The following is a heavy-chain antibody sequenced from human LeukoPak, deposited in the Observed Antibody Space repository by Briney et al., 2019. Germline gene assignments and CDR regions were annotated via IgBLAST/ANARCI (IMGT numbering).Heavy chain of an antibody. J-gene: IGHJ4*02. Sequence: GGSLRLSCAASGFTFSDYYMSWIRQAPGKGLERVSYISSSGSTIYYADSVKGRFTISRDNAKNSLYLQMNSLRAEDTAVYYCARLRGMVAYYYDSSGYYYLDYWGQGTLVTVSS. CDR3: ARLRGMVAYYYDSSGYYYLDY. V-gene: IGHV3-11*01. D-gene: IGHD3-22*01. CDR1: GFTFSDYY. CDR2: ISSSGSTI.